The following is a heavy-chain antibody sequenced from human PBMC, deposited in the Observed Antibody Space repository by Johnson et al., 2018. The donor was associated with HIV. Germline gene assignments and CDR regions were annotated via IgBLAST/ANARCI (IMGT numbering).Heavy chain of an antibody. CDR2: IWYDGSNK. J-gene: IGHJ3*02. CDR3: AKEITIFGVVRDDAFDI. V-gene: IGHV3-33*06. D-gene: IGHD3-3*01. CDR1: GFTFSSYA. Sequence: QVQLVESGGGVVQPGRSLRLSCAASGFTFSSYAIHWVRQAPGKGLEWVAVIWYDGSNKYYADSVKGRFTIPRDNSKNTLYLQMNSLRAEDTAVYYCAKEITIFGVVRDDAFDIWGQGTMVTVSS.